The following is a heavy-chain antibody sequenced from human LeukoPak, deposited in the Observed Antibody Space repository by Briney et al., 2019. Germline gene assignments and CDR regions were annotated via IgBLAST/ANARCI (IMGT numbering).Heavy chain of an antibody. V-gene: IGHV3-30*04. J-gene: IGHJ4*01. D-gene: IGHD2-8*01. Sequence: GGSLRLSCAASGFTFSSYAMHWVRQAPGKGLEWVAVISYDGSNKYYADSVKGRFTISRDNSKNTMYLQMNSLRSEDTAIYYCASDPNGDYVGALDYWGRGTLVTVSS. CDR1: GFTFSSYA. CDR2: ISYDGSNK. CDR3: ASDPNGDYVGALDY.